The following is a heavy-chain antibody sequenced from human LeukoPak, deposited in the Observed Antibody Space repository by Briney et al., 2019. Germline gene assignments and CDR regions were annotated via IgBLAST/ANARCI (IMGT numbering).Heavy chain of an antibody. CDR1: GFTFDDYA. Sequence: HPGGSLRLSCAASGFTFDDYAMHWVRQAPGKGLEWVSGISWNSGSIGYADSVKGRFTISRDNAKNSLYLQMNSLRAEDMALYYCAKDIGDTAVGDAFDIWGQGTMVTVSS. J-gene: IGHJ3*02. CDR3: AKDIGDTAVGDAFDI. CDR2: ISWNSGSI. V-gene: IGHV3-9*03. D-gene: IGHD2-21*01.